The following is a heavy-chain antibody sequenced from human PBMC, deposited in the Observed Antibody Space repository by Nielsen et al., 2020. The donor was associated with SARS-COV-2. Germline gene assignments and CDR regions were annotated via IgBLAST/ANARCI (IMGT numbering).Heavy chain of an antibody. V-gene: IGHV3-21*01. Sequence: GESLKISCAASGITFGTYTMNWVRQAPGKGLEWVSSISTSSSYIYYADSVKGRFTISRDNAENSLYLQMNNLRAEDTAVYYCAKLSTYYYDSSGSDYWGQGTLVTVSS. J-gene: IGHJ4*02. CDR2: ISTSSSYI. D-gene: IGHD3-22*01. CDR1: GITFGTYT. CDR3: AKLSTYYYDSSGSDY.